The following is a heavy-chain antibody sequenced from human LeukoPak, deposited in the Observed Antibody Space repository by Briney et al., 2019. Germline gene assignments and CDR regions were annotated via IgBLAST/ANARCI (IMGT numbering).Heavy chain of an antibody. CDR2: IKQDGSVK. CDR1: GFTFSSYW. J-gene: IGHJ4*02. Sequence: GGSLRLSCAASGFTFSSYWMSWVRQAPGKGLEWVANIKQDGSVKYYVDSVKGRFTISRDNAENSLFLQMNSLRAEDTAVYYCARDDGHYYDFHYWGQGTLVTVSS. D-gene: IGHD3-3*01. V-gene: IGHV3-7*01. CDR3: ARDDGHYYDFHY.